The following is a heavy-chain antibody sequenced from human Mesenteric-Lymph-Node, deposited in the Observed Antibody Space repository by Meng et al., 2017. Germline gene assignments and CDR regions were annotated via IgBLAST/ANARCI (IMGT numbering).Heavy chain of an antibody. Sequence: GPLQQVGAGLLKPSETLSLTCAVYGGSFSGYYWSWIRQPPGKGLEWIGEINHSGSTNYNPSLKSRVTISVDKSKNQFSLKLSSVTAADTAVHYCARVGYCSGGSCSFRYFDYWGQGILVTVSS. V-gene: IGHV4-34*01. J-gene: IGHJ4*02. CDR3: ARVGYCSGGSCSFRYFDY. CDR1: GGSFSGYY. D-gene: IGHD2-15*01. CDR2: INHSGST.